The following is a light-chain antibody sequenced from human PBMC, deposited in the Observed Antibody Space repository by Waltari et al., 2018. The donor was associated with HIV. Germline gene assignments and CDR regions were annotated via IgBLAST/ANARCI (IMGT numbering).Light chain of an antibody. CDR3: AAWDDSLNGVV. Sequence: QSVLTQPPSVSEAPRQRVTISCSGSSSNIGNNAVNWYQQLPGKPPKLLIYYDDRLASGVSDRCSGSKSGTSASLAISGLQSEDESDYYCAAWDDSLNGVVFGGGSKLTVL. CDR2: YDD. V-gene: IGLV1-36*01. J-gene: IGLJ2*01. CDR1: SSNIGNNA.